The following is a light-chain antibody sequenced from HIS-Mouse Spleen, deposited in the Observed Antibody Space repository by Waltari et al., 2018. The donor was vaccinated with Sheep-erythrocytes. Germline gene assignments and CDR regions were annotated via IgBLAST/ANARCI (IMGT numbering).Light chain of an antibody. V-gene: IGLV2-23*01. Sequence: QSALTQPRSVSGSPGQSVTISCTGTSSDVGGYNLVSWYQQHPGKAPKLMIYEGSRRPSGGSNRFAGSKSGNTASLTISGLQAEDEADYYCCSYAGSSTPWVFGGGTKLTVL. CDR2: EGS. J-gene: IGLJ3*02. CDR1: SSDVGGYNL. CDR3: CSYAGSSTPWV.